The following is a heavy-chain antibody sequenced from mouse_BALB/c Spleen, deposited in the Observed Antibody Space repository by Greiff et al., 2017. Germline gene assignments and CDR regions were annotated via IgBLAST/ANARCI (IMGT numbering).Heavy chain of an antibody. CDR2: IYPGNSDT. CDR1: GYTFTSYW. Sequence: EVQLQQSGTVLARPGASVKMSCKASGYTFTSYWMHWVKQRPGQGLEWIGAIYPGNSDTSYNQKFKGKAKLTAVTSTSTAYMELSSLTNEDSAVYYCTRGYELYYYAMDYWGQGTSVTVSS. J-gene: IGHJ4*01. CDR3: TRGYELYYYAMDY. D-gene: IGHD2-14*01. V-gene: IGHV1-5*01.